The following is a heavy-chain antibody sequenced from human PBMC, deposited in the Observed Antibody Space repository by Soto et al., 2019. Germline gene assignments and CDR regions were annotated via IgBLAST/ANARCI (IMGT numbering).Heavy chain of an antibody. CDR3: VRRHVSATGIDWFDP. J-gene: IGHJ5*02. D-gene: IGHD6-13*01. V-gene: IGHV1-3*01. CDR1: GYTFSSYG. CDR2: INAANGDT. Sequence: ASVKVSCKASGYTFSSYGIHWVRQAPGQRLEWMGWINAANGDTKYSPKCQGRVTITRDTTASTAYMELSSLRSEDKAAYYCVRRHVSATGIDWFDPWGQGTLVTVSS.